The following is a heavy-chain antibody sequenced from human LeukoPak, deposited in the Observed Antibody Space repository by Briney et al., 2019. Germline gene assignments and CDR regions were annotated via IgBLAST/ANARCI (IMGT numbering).Heavy chain of an antibody. V-gene: IGHV1-2*04. Sequence: ASVKVSCKASGYTFTGYYMHWVRQAPGQGLEWMGWINPNSGGTNYAQKFQGWVTMTRDTSISTAYMELSRLRSDDTAVYYCARNFGSGWFNDAFDVWGQGTMVTVSS. CDR3: ARNFGSGWFNDAFDV. CDR1: GYTFTGYY. D-gene: IGHD6-19*01. J-gene: IGHJ3*01. CDR2: INPNSGGT.